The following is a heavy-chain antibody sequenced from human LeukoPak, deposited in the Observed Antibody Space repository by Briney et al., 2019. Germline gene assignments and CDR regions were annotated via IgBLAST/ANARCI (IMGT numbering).Heavy chain of an antibody. D-gene: IGHD3-22*01. CDR3: ASSITMIVAGAFDI. CDR1: GYTFTSYD. J-gene: IGHJ3*02. Sequence: ASVKVSCKASGYTFTSYDINWVRQAPGQGLEWMGWMNPNSGNTGYAQKFQGRVTITRNTSISTAYMELSSLRSEDTAVYYCASSITMIVAGAFDIWGQGTMVTVSS. V-gene: IGHV1-8*03. CDR2: MNPNSGNT.